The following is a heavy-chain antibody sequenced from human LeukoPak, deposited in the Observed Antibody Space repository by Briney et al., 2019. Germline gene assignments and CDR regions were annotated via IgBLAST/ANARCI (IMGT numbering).Heavy chain of an antibody. Sequence: GGSLSLSCEAPGFTVSSNYMSWVRQAPGKGLEWVSVLYSDAGTYYADSVKGRFTISRDNAKNSLYLQMNSLRAEDTAVYYCARWVYSSSSFDYWGQGTLVTVSS. V-gene: IGHV3-66*01. J-gene: IGHJ4*02. D-gene: IGHD6-6*01. CDR2: LYSDAGT. CDR1: GFTVSSNY. CDR3: ARWVYSSSSFDY.